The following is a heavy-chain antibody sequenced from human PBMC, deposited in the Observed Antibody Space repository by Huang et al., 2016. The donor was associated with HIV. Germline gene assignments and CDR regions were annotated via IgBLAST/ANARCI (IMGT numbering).Heavy chain of an antibody. CDR3: ARRYNSRRDY. CDR1: GGSFSGYY. CDR2: INHSGNT. J-gene: IGHJ4*02. Sequence: QVQLEQWGAGLLKASETLSLTCAVYGGSFSGYYWNWLRQAPGKGLGWVGEINHSGNTNYNPALKSRVNMSVDTSKGQFSLYLTSLSAADTGTYFCARRYNSRRDYWGRGTLVTV. V-gene: IGHV4-34*02. D-gene: IGHD3-22*01.